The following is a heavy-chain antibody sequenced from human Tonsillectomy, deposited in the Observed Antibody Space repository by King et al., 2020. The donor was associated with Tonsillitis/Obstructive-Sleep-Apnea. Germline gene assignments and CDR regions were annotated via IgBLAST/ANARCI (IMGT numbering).Heavy chain of an antibody. J-gene: IGHJ4*02. CDR3: AKAVCIDGSCYFLGVWAFDY. V-gene: IGHV3-23*04. Sequence: VQLVESGGGLVQPGGSLRLSCAASGFTFSSYAMSWVRQAPGKGLEWVSAISGSGGSTYYADSVKGRFTISRDNSKNTLYLQMNSLRAEDTAVYYCAKAVCIDGSCYFLGVWAFDYWGQGTLVTVSS. D-gene: IGHD2-15*01. CDR1: GFTFSSYA. CDR2: ISGSGGST.